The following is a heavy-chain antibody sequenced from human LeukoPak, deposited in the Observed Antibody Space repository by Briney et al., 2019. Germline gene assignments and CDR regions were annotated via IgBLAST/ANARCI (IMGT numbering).Heavy chain of an antibody. D-gene: IGHD6-13*01. Sequence: SGGSLRLSCAASGFTFSSYGMHWVRQAPGKGLEWVAFIRYDGSNKYYADSVKGRFTISRDNSKNTLYLQMNNLRAEDTAVYYCAKGIYSSSWGVPDYYYYYMDVWGKGTTVTVSS. CDR2: IRYDGSNK. J-gene: IGHJ6*03. CDR1: GFTFSSYG. V-gene: IGHV3-30*02. CDR3: AKGIYSSSWGVPDYYYYYMDV.